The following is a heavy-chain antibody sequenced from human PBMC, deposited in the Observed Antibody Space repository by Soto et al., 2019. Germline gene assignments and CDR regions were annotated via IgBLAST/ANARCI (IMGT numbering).Heavy chain of an antibody. Sequence: SVKVSCKASGGTFSSYAISWVRQAPGQGLEWMGGIIPIFGTANYAQKFQGRVTITADESTSTAYMELSSLRSEDTAVYYCARDRNPDIVNELGGMDVWGQGTTVTV. CDR2: IIPIFGTA. D-gene: IGHD5-12*01. CDR3: ARDRNPDIVNELGGMDV. V-gene: IGHV1-69*13. J-gene: IGHJ6*02. CDR1: GGTFSSYA.